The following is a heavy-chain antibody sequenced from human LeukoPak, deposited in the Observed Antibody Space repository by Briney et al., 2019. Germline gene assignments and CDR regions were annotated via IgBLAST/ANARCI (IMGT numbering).Heavy chain of an antibody. D-gene: IGHD3-10*01. CDR1: GFTFSSYV. J-gene: IGHJ4*02. Sequence: GGSLRLSCAASGFTFSSYVMSWIRQAPGKGLEWVSIINTNGRTTYYPDSVKGRFTLSRDNSVKTLDLQKNSLRAQDTAVYYCARQPESGNFVYWGGGTLVSVSS. V-gene: IGHV3-23*01. CDR3: ARQPESGNFVY. CDR2: INTNGRTT.